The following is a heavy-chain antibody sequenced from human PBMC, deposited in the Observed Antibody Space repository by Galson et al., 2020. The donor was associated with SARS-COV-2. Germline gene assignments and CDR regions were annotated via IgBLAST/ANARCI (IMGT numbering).Heavy chain of an antibody. CDR3: ARDLYGLDV. V-gene: IGHV3-72*01. J-gene: IGHJ6*02. CDR1: GFTFSDYY. Sequence: GGSLRLSCETSGFTFSDYYMDWVRQAPGKGLEWVGRTRNKAKSYTTEYAASVKSRFTISRDESKNSLYLQMNSLKTEDTAVYYCARDLYGLDVWGQGTTVTVSS. CDR2: TRNKAKSYTT.